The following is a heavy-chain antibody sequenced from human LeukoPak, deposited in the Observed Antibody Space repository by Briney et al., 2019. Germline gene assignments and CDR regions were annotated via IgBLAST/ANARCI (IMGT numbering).Heavy chain of an antibody. CDR3: ARVSGGGYYGMDV. CDR1: GFTFSDYY. J-gene: IGHJ6*01. Sequence: GGSLRLSCAASGFTFSDYYMSWIRQAPGKGLEWVSYVSPSSNTIYADSVKGRFTISRDTAKNSLHLETNSLRAEDTAVYYCARVSGGGYYGMDVWGQGTTVTVSS. CDR2: VSPSSNT. D-gene: IGHD3-10*01. V-gene: IGHV3-11*05.